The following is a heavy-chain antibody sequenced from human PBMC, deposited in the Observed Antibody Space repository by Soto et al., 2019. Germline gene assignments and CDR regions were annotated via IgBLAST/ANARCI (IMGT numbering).Heavy chain of an antibody. Sequence: GSLRLSCAASGFTFSSYSMNWVRQAPGKGLEWVSSISSSSSYIYYADSVKGRFTISRDNAKNSLYLQMNSLRAEDTAVYYCARRWDYYYYYGMDVWGQGTTVTVSS. D-gene: IGHD1-26*01. CDR3: ARRWDYYYYYGMDV. CDR1: GFTFSSYS. CDR2: ISSSSSYI. V-gene: IGHV3-21*01. J-gene: IGHJ6*02.